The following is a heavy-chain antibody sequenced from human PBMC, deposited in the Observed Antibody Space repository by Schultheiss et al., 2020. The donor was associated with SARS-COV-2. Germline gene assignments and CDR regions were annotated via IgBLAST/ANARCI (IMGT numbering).Heavy chain of an antibody. V-gene: IGHV4-34*01. CDR2: INHSGST. D-gene: IGHD3-3*01. J-gene: IGHJ6*03. Sequence: SETLSLTCAVYGGSFSGYYWSWIRQPPGKGLEWIGEINHSGSTYYNPSLKSRVTISVDTSKNQFSLKLSSVTAADTAVYYCARVSANFGYYYYMDVWGKGTTVTVSS. CDR3: ARVSANFGYYYYMDV. CDR1: GGSFSGYY.